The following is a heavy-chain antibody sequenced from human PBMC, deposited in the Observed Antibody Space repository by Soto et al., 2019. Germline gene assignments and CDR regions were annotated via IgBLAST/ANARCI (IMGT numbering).Heavy chain of an antibody. CDR3: AHSDCSSTSCYRRENWFDP. V-gene: IGHV2-5*02. CDR2: IYWDDDK. Sequence: QITLKESGPTLVKPTQTLTLTCTFSGFSLSTSGVGVGWIRQPPGKALEWLALIYWDDDKRYSPSLKSRLTIPKDTSKNQVVLTMTNMDPVDTATYYCAHSDCSSTSCYRRENWFDPWGQGTLVTVSS. J-gene: IGHJ5*02. CDR1: GFSLSTSGVG. D-gene: IGHD2-2*02.